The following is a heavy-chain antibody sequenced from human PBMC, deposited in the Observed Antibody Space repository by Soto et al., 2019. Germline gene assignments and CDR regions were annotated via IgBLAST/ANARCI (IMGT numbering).Heavy chain of an antibody. CDR2: MYYNGNI. Sequence: TSETLSLTCHLSGGSISNYYWTWVRQSPEKGLEWIGYMYYNGNINYNPSLKSRVTISIDTSKNQFSLTLKSVTAADTAVYYCASGGNWFDPWGQGVLVTVSS. CDR1: GGSISNYY. D-gene: IGHD3-16*01. CDR3: ASGGNWFDP. V-gene: IGHV4-59*01. J-gene: IGHJ5*02.